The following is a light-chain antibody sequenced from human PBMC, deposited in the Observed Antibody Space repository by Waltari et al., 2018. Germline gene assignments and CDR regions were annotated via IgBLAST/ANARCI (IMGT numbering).Light chain of an antibody. CDR2: GAS. J-gene: IGKJ4*01. V-gene: IGKV3-15*01. Sequence: EIVMTQSPATLSVSPGERATLSSRARQSVSSNLAWYQQHPGQAPRLLIYGASPRATGIPARFSGSGSGTEFTLTISSMQSEDFAVYYCQQYNNWPFFGGGTKVEIK. CDR1: QSVSSN. CDR3: QQYNNWPF.